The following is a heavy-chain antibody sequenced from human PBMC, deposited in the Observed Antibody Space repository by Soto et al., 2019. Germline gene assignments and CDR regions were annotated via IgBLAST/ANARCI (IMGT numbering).Heavy chain of an antibody. CDR3: ARRYDFWSGYLYYYYMDV. D-gene: IGHD3-3*01. J-gene: IGHJ6*03. CDR2: IYYSGST. V-gene: IGHV4-59*08. CDR1: GGSISSYY. Sequence: SETLSLTCTVSGGSISSYYWSWIRQPPGKGLEWIGYIYYSGSTNYNPSLKSRVTISVDTSKNQSSLKLSSVTAADTAVYYCARRYDFWSGYLYYYYMDVWGKGTTVTVSS.